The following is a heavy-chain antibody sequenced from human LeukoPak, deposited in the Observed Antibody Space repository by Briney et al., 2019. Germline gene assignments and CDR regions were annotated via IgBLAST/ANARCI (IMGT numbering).Heavy chain of an antibody. CDR3: AKAPDYGDYIDY. CDR2: IYSGGST. D-gene: IGHD4-17*01. V-gene: IGHV3-53*01. J-gene: IGHJ4*02. CDR1: GFTVSSNY. Sequence: PGGSLRLSCAASGFTVSSNYMSWVRQAPGKGLEWISVIYSGGSTYYADSVKGRFTISRDNSKNTLYLQMNSLRAEDTAVYYCAKAPDYGDYIDYWGQGTLVTVSS.